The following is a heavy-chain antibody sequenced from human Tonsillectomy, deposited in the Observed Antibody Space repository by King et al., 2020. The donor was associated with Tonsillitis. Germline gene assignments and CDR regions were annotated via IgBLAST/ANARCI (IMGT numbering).Heavy chain of an antibody. D-gene: IGHD3-3*01. V-gene: IGHV1-18*01. CDR2: ISAYNGNT. CDR3: ARVEITIFPYYMDV. J-gene: IGHJ6*03. Sequence: QLVQSGAEVKKPGASVKVSFKASGYTFTSYGISWVRQAPVQGLEWMGCISAYNGNTNYAQKLQGKVTMTTDTSTSTAYMVLRSLRSDETAVYYCARVEITIFPYYMDVWGKGTTVTVSS. CDR1: GYTFTSYG.